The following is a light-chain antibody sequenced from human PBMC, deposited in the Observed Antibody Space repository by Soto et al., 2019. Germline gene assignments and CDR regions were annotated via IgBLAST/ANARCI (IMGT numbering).Light chain of an antibody. Sequence: QSALTQPASVSGSPGQSITISCTGTSSDVGGYNYVSWYQQHPAKAPILIIYDVSNRPSRVSNRFSGSQSGNTASLTISGLQAEDEADYYCSSYTRSSTPYVYRTGTKVTVL. CDR1: SSDVGGYNY. V-gene: IGLV2-14*01. CDR3: SSYTRSSTPYV. J-gene: IGLJ1*01. CDR2: DVS.